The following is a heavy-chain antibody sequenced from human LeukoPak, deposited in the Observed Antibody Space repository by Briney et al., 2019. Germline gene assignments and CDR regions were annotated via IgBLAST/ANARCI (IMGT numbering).Heavy chain of an antibody. CDR2: INHSGST. Sequence: PSETLSLTCAVYGGSFSGYYCSWIRQPPGKGLEWIGEINHSGSTNYNPSLKSRVTISVDTSKNQFSLKLSSVTAADTAVYYCARPLHSSGWKYNWFDPWGQGTLVTVSS. V-gene: IGHV4-34*01. CDR1: GGSFSGYY. J-gene: IGHJ5*02. CDR3: ARPLHSSGWKYNWFDP. D-gene: IGHD6-19*01.